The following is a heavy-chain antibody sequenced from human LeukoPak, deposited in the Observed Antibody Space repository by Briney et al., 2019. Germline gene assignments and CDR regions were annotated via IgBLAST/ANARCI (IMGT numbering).Heavy chain of an antibody. Sequence: SLRLSCTASGVTFSSYAMSWVRQAPGQGLEWMGGIITIFGTANYAHTLKGRFTISTDNSTNSAYMQLSSLRSEDTAVYYCARGYQGSSMHYYYYCMDVCGEGKPGTVSS. D-gene: IGHD2-2*01. J-gene: IGHJ6*01. CDR3: ARGYQGSSMHYYYYCMDV. CDR1: GVTFSSYA. V-gene: IGHV1-69*05. CDR2: IITIFGTA.